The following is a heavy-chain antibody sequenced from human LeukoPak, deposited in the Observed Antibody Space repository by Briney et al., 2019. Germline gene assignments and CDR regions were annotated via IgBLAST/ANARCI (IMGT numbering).Heavy chain of an antibody. J-gene: IGHJ4*02. D-gene: IGHD1-7*01. CDR2: IGNNGGGI. CDR1: GFTFSTYT. V-gene: IGHV3-23*01. Sequence: GGSLRLSCAASGFTFSTYTMYWVRHPPGKRLEWVSIIGNNGGGIHYADSVKGRFTISRDNSNNMLYLQMSSLRAEDTALYYCLREVDWKYAFDYWGRGTLVTVSS. CDR3: LREVDWKYAFDY.